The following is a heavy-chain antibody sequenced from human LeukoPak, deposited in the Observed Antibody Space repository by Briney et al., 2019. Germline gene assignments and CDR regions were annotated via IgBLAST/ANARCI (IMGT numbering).Heavy chain of an antibody. Sequence: GGSLRLSCAASGFIFSSYTMAWVRQAPGKGLEWVSVISGSGLTTDYADSVKGRFTISRDNSRNTLYLQMNSLRAEDTAVYYCAKGQTSNTRHFDYWGQGTLVTVSS. V-gene: IGHV3-23*01. J-gene: IGHJ4*02. CDR3: AKGQTSNTRHFDY. CDR2: ISGSGLTT. CDR1: GFIFSSYT. D-gene: IGHD2-2*01.